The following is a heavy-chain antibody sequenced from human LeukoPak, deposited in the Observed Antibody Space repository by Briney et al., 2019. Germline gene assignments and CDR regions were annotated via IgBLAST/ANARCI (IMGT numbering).Heavy chain of an antibody. V-gene: IGHV4-59*01. CDR1: GGSISSYY. CDR2: IYYTGNT. D-gene: IGHD3-22*01. Sequence: SETLSLTCTVSGGSISSYYWSWIRQPPGKGLEWIGYIYYTGNTNYNPSLKSRVTASVDTSKNQFSLTLSSVTAADTAVYYCARSPYYDSGAWGRYFDFWGRGTLVTVSS. CDR3: ARSPYYDSGAWGRYFDF. J-gene: IGHJ4*02.